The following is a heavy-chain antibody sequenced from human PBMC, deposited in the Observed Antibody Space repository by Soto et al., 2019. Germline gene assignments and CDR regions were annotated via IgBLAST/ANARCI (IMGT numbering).Heavy chain of an antibody. CDR2: INPNSGGT. J-gene: IGHJ6*02. CDR1: GYTFTGYY. D-gene: IGHD2-2*01. V-gene: IGHV1-2*04. CDR3: ASCSSTSCYSSYYGMDA. Sequence: ASVKVSCKASGYTFTGYYMHWVRQAPGQGLEWMGWINPNSGGTNYAQKFQGWVTMTRDTSISTAYMELSRLRSDDTAVYYCASCSSTSCYSSYYGMDAWGQGTTVTVSS.